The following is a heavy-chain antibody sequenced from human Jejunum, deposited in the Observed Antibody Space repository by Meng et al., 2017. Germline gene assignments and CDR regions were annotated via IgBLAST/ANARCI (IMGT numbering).Heavy chain of an antibody. J-gene: IGHJ4*02. Sequence: QGPLPVWGVGLLSPSETLSLPCAGKVWSFGTYYWTGFPQSPEKGLEWIGEINRGGSTSSNPSLKSRVAISMDTSKNQFFLRLDSVTAADTAVYYCARGRSIDFRLAKYDYWGQGTPVTVSS. CDR3: ARGRSIDFRLAKYDY. D-gene: IGHD3-3*01. V-gene: IGHV4-34*01. CDR1: VWSFGTYY. CDR2: INRGGST.